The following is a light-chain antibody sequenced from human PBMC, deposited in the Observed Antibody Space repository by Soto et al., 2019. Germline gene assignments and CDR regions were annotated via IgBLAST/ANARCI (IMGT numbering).Light chain of an antibody. CDR3: SSYTSSSTLV. CDR2: DVS. CDR1: SSDVGGYNY. Sequence: QSVLTQPASVSGSPGQSITISCIGTSSDVGGYNYVSWYQQHPGKAPKLMIYDVSNRPSGVSNRFSGSKSGNTASLTISWLQAEDEADYYCSSYTSSSTLVFGGGTKLTVL. V-gene: IGLV2-14*01. J-gene: IGLJ2*01.